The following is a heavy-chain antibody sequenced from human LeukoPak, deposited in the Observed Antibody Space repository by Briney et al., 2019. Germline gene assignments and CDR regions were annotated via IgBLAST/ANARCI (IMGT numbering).Heavy chain of an antibody. J-gene: IGHJ3*02. D-gene: IGHD2-15*01. Sequence: GGSLRLSCAASGFIFSDYYMSWIRQAPGKGLEWVAYISNSSTYTEYADSVKGRLTISRDNAKNSLYLQVSSLRAEDTAVYYCARDRYCSGGACYDAFDMWGQGTMVAVSS. CDR2: ISNSSTYT. V-gene: IGHV3-11*06. CDR1: GFIFSDYY. CDR3: ARDRYCSGGACYDAFDM.